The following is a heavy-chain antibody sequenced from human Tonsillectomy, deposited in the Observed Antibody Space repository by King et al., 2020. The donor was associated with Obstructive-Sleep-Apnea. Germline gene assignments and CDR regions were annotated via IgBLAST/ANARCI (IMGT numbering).Heavy chain of an antibody. CDR3: ARDWGGTEAAGDR. J-gene: IGHJ5*02. Sequence: QLVQSGGGLVQPGGSLRLSCVASGFGFSNYQMSWVRQAPGKGLEWVAKIDQDESVKFYVDSVKGRFTISRDNADNSLYLQMSSLRAEDTAVYYCARDWGGTEAAGDRWGQGTLVTVSS. D-gene: IGHD6-13*01. CDR2: IDQDESVK. V-gene: IGHV3-7*03. CDR1: GFGFSNYQ.